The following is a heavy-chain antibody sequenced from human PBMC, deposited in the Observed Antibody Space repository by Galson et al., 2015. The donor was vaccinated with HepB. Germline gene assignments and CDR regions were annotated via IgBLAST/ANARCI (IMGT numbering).Heavy chain of an antibody. CDR3: ARRALVVAVGATQNNWFDP. Sequence: SVKVSCKASGYTFSSYPITWVRQAPGQGLEWVGWISPHNRYTNYAQNFQGRVTMTTDTSTSTAYMELRSLRSDDTAVYYCARRALVVAVGATQNNWFDPWGRGTLVTVSS. J-gene: IGHJ5*02. CDR2: ISPHNRYT. V-gene: IGHV1-18*01. D-gene: IGHD2-15*01. CDR1: GYTFSSYP.